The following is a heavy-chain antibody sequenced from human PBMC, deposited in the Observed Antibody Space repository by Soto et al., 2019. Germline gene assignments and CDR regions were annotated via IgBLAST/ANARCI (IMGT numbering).Heavy chain of an antibody. CDR3: ARERSAAGTGWFDP. V-gene: IGHV1-8*01. J-gene: IGHJ5*02. D-gene: IGHD6-13*01. CDR1: GYTFTSYD. CDR2: MNPDSGNT. Sequence: QVQLVQSGAEVKKPGASVKVSCKASGYTFTSYDINWVRQATGQRLEWMGWMNPDSGNTGYAQKFQGRVTMTSNTSISTAYMELSSLRSEDTAVYYCARERSAAGTGWFDPWGQGTLVTVSS.